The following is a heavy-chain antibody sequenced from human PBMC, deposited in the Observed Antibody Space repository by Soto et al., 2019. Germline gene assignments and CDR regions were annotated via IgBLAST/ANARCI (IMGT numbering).Heavy chain of an antibody. Sequence: PGGSLRLSCVMSGFTFSDYGMNWVRQAPGKGLEWVAIIWHDGSKEYYADSVQGRFSISRDNSKKTLYLQMNGLRAEDTAVYYCEAANYDTSGYYGDYWGQGTLVTVSS. CDR3: EAANYDTSGYYGDY. D-gene: IGHD3-22*01. CDR2: IWHDGSKE. V-gene: IGHV3-33*01. J-gene: IGHJ4*02. CDR1: GFTFSDYG.